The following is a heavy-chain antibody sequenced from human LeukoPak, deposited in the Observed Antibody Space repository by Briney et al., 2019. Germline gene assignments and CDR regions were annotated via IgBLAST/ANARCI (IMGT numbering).Heavy chain of an antibody. CDR2: IDPSVSYT. J-gene: IGHJ3*02. D-gene: IGHD3-10*01. CDR1: GYSFTSYW. V-gene: IGHV5-10-1*01. CDR3: ARRGFGELEAFDI. Sequence: GESLKISCKGSGYSFTSYWISWVRQMPGKGLEWMGRIDPSVSYTNYSPSFQGHVTISADKSISTAYLQWSSLKASDTAMYYCARRGFGELEAFDIWGQGTMVTVSS.